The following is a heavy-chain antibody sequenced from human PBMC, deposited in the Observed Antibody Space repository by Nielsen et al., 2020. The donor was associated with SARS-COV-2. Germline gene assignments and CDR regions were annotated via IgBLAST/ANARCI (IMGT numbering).Heavy chain of an antibody. Sequence: GGSLRLSCAASGLTFSNYAMSWVRQAPGKGLEWVSGINWNGGSTGYADSVKGRFTISRDNAKNSLYLQMNSLRDEDTAVYYCARAHGTSNDYWGQGTLVTVSS. CDR3: ARAHGTSNDY. D-gene: IGHD1-14*01. V-gene: IGHV3-20*04. J-gene: IGHJ4*02. CDR1: GLTFSNYA. CDR2: INWNGGST.